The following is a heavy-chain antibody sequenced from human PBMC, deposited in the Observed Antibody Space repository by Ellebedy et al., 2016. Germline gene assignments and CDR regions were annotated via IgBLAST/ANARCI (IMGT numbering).Heavy chain of an antibody. J-gene: IGHJ4*02. Sequence: GGSLRLSCAASGFTFSNARMNWVRQAPGNGLEWVGRVKSKTDGGAADYAAPVKGRFTISRDDSKNTLYLQMNSLKTEDTAVYFCTTVNRYNYDSVWGQGTLVTVSS. CDR1: GFTFSNAR. CDR3: TTVNRYNYDSV. CDR2: VKSKTDGGAA. D-gene: IGHD5-18*01. V-gene: IGHV3-15*01.